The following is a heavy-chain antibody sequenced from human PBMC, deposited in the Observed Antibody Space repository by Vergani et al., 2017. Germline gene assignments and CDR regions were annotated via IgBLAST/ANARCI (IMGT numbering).Heavy chain of an antibody. J-gene: IGHJ5*02. CDR1: GGSMSGYY. CDR2: MYHSGST. V-gene: IGHV4-59*01. D-gene: IGHD1-1*01. CDR3: GRVGTTGTTRWFDP. Sequence: QVKLQESGPGLVKPSETLSLTCSVSGGSMSGYYWSWIRQPPGKELEWIGYMYHSGSTNYNPSLETRVTISGDTSKNQFSLKLNSVTAADTAVYYCGRVGTTGTTRWFDPWGQGTLVTVSS.